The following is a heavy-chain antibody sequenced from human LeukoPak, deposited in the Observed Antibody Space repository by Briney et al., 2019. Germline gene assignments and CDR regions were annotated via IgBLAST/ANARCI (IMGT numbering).Heavy chain of an antibody. V-gene: IGHV3-30*18. Sequence: GRSLRLSCAASGFTFSSYGMHWVRQAPGKGLEWVAVISYDGSNKYYADSVKGRFTISRDNSKNTLYLQMNSLRAEDTAVYYCAKDSSSDIVGATQFDYWGQGTLVTVS. D-gene: IGHD1-26*01. J-gene: IGHJ4*02. CDR3: AKDSSSDIVGATQFDY. CDR2: ISYDGSNK. CDR1: GFTFSSYG.